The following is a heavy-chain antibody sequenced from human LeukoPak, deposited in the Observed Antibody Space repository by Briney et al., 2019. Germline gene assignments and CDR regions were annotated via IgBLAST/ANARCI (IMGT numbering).Heavy chain of an antibody. CDR3: VKDRTGTYTLDY. Sequence: GGSLRLSRAASGFTVSSNYMSWVRQAPGKGLEWVSVIYSGGSTYYADSVKGRFTISRDNSKNTLNLQMNSLRAEDTAVYYCVKDRTGTYTLDYWGQGTLVTVSS. J-gene: IGHJ4*02. CDR2: IYSGGST. CDR1: GFTVSSNY. V-gene: IGHV3-53*05. D-gene: IGHD3-10*01.